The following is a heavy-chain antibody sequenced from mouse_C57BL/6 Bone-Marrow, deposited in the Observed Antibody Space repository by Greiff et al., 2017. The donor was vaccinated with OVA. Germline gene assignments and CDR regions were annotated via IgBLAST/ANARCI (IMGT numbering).Heavy chain of an antibody. Sequence: VKLMESGPGLVAPSQSLSITCTVSGFSLTSYAISWVRQPPGKGLEWLGVIWTGGGTNYNSALNSRLSISKDNSKSQVFLKMNSLQTDDTARYYCARNGCGSSYYYAMDYWGQGTSVTVSS. V-gene: IGHV2-9-1*01. CDR3: ARNGCGSSYYYAMDY. D-gene: IGHD1-1*01. CDR1: GFSLTSYA. J-gene: IGHJ4*01. CDR2: IWTGGGT.